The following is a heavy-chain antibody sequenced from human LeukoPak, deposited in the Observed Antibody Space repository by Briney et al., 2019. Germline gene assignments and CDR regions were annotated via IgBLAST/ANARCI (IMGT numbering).Heavy chain of an antibody. J-gene: IGHJ4*02. CDR3: VRMRGPERRHCFDY. CDR1: DFTFA. CDR2: INGRGDDS. V-gene: IGHV3-23*01. D-gene: IGHD1-1*01. Sequence: PGGSLRLSCVVSDFTFAVSWVRQAPGKGLEWISTINGRGDDSFHADSVKGRFTISRDTSKNTLYLHMSSLRAADTAMYFCVRMRGPERRHCFDYWSQGALLIVSP.